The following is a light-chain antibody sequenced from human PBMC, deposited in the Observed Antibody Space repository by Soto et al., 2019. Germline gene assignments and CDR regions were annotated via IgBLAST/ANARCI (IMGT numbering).Light chain of an antibody. Sequence: DIQMTQSPSTLSASVGGRVTITCRASQSIKNWLAWYQQKAGEAPKLLIYKASSLEAWVPSRFSGSGSGTEFTLTISGLQPDDFATYYCQQYKSDLLTFGGGTKVDIK. CDR3: QQYKSDLLT. CDR1: QSIKNW. J-gene: IGKJ4*01. V-gene: IGKV1-5*03. CDR2: KAS.